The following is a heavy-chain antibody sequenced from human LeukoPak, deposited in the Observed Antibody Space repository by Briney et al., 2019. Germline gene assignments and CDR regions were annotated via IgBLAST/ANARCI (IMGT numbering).Heavy chain of an antibody. Sequence: PGRSLRLSCAASGFTFDDYAMHWVRQSPGKGLEWVSGISWNSGSIGYADSVKGRFTISRDNAKNSLYLQMNSLRAEDTALYYCTKDPYSSGWYYFDYWGQGTLVTVSS. V-gene: IGHV3-9*01. CDR1: GFTFDDYA. CDR3: TKDPYSSGWYYFDY. CDR2: ISWNSGSI. D-gene: IGHD6-19*01. J-gene: IGHJ4*02.